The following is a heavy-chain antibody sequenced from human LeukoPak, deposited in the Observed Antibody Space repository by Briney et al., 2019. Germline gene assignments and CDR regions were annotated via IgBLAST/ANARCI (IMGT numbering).Heavy chain of an antibody. Sequence: SETLSLTCAVYGESFSGYYWSWIRQPPGKGLEWIGEINHSGSTNYNPSLKSRVTISVDTSKNQFSLKLSSVTAADTAVYYCARRLWYSSGWFDYWGQGTLVTVSS. D-gene: IGHD6-19*01. J-gene: IGHJ4*02. CDR3: ARRLWYSSGWFDY. CDR1: GESFSGYY. CDR2: INHSGST. V-gene: IGHV4-34*01.